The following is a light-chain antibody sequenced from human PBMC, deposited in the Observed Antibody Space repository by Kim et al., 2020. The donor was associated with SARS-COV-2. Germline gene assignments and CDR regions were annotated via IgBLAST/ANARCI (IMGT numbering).Light chain of an antibody. J-gene: IGLJ1*01. Sequence: QSITISCTGTSSDVGGYNYVSWYQQHPGKAPKLMIYDVSKRPSGVSNRFSGSKSGNTASLTISGLQAEDEADYYCSSYTSSSTGSVFGTGTKVTVL. CDR3: SSYTSSSTGSV. CDR1: SSDVGGYNY. CDR2: DVS. V-gene: IGLV2-14*04.